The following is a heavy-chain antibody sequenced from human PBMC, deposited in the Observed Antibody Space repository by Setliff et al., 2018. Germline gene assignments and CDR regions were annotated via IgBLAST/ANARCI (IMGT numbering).Heavy chain of an antibody. V-gene: IGHV4-4*07. J-gene: IGHJ5*02. CDR2: VFVDGST. CDR3: ARDTSSDWAAWFDP. D-gene: IGHD3-22*01. CDR1: GDSISTYY. Sequence: PSETLSLTCTVSGDSISTYYWSWIRRPAGKGLEWIGRVFVDGSTNYNPSLKSRVTMSVDTSKNQLSLKLTSVTAADTAIYYCARDTSSDWAAWFDPWSQGILVTVSS.